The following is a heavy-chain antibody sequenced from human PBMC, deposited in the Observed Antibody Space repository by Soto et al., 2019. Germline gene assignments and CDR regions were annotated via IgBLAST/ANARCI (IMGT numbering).Heavy chain of an antibody. D-gene: IGHD4-17*01. CDR2: INPSGGGT. Sequence: ASVKVSCKASGYTFTSYYMHWVRQAPGQGLEWMGIINPSGGGTSYAQMFQGRVTVTRDTSTTTVYMEMSSLRSEDTAVYYCARVGYGESFDYWGQGTLVTVSS. CDR3: ARVGYGESFDY. V-gene: IGHV1-46*01. J-gene: IGHJ4*02. CDR1: GYTFTSYY.